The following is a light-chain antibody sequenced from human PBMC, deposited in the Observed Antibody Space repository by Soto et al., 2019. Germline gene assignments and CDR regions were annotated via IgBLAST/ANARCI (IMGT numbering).Light chain of an antibody. CDR2: GSS. CDR3: KSYDSSLSALYV. J-gene: IGLJ1*01. Sequence: QLVLTQPPSVSGAPGQRVTISCTGSSSNIGAGYDVHWYQQLPGTAPKLLIYGSSNRPSGVPDRFSGSKSGTSASLAITGLQAEDEADYYCKSYDSSLSALYVFGTGTKLTVL. V-gene: IGLV1-40*01. CDR1: SSNIGAGYD.